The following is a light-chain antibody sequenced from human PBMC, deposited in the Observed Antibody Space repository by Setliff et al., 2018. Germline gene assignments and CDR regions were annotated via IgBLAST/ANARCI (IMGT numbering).Light chain of an antibody. Sequence: QSALTQPPSVSGSPGQSVTISCTETSSDVGNYDRVSWYQQAPGTAPKLMIYEVSSRPSGVPDRFSGSKSGNTASLTISGLQADDEADYYCSSYTSRSTYIFGTGTKVTVL. J-gene: IGLJ1*01. CDR3: SSYTSRSTYI. CDR2: EVS. V-gene: IGLV2-18*02. CDR1: SSDVGNYDR.